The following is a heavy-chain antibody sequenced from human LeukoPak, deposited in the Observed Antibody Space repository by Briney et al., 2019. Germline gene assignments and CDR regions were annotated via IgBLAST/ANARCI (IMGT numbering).Heavy chain of an antibody. CDR2: INPNSGGT. Sequence: ASVKVSCKASGYTFTGYYMHWVRQAPGQGLEWMGWINPNSGGTNYAQKFQGRVTMTRDTSISTAYMELSRLRSDDTAVYYCARVLWGQTLAFDYWGQGTLVTVSS. CDR1: GYTFTGYY. J-gene: IGHJ4*02. D-gene: IGHD2-21*01. CDR3: ARVLWGQTLAFDY. V-gene: IGHV1-2*02.